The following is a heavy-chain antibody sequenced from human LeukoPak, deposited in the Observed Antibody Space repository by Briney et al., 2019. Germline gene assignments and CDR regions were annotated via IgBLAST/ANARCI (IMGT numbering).Heavy chain of an antibody. J-gene: IGHJ4*02. D-gene: IGHD3-22*01. Sequence: SETLSLTCAVYGGSFSGYYWSWIRQPPGKGLEWIGEINHSGSTNYNPSLKSRVTISVDTSKNQFSLKLSSVTAADTAVYYCAGYYYDSSGYRRAYYFDYWGQGTLVTVSS. CDR2: INHSGST. CDR1: GGSFSGYY. V-gene: IGHV4-34*01. CDR3: AGYYYDSSGYRRAYYFDY.